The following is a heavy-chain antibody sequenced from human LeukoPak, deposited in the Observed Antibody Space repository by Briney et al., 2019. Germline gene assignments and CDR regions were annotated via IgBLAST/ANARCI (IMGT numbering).Heavy chain of an antibody. V-gene: IGHV3-23*01. Sequence: GGSLRLSCAASGFTFDDYGMSWVRQAPGKGLEWVSAISGSGGSTYYADSVKGRFTISRDNSKNTLYLQMNSLRAEDTAVYYCAKGPTYYDFWSGYYGSAFDIWGQGTMVTVSS. CDR3: AKGPTYYDFWSGYYGSAFDI. D-gene: IGHD3-3*01. J-gene: IGHJ3*02. CDR2: ISGSGGST. CDR1: GFTFDDYG.